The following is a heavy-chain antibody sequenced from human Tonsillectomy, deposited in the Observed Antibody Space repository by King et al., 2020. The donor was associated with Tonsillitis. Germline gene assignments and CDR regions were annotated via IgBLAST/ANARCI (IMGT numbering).Heavy chain of an antibody. J-gene: IGHJ5*02. V-gene: IGHV3-30*03. CDR2: ISKDGRET. CDR1: GFTFSDSD. CDR3: ARNDWDFTERGGIDT. Sequence: QLVQSGGDVVQTGRSLRLSCAASGFTFSDSDMHWARQAPGKGLECVAMISKDGRETYYADSVRGRFTISRDNYKNTVYLEVNSLRAEDTSVYYCARNDWDFTERGGIDTWGQGTLVIVSS. D-gene: IGHD2-21*01.